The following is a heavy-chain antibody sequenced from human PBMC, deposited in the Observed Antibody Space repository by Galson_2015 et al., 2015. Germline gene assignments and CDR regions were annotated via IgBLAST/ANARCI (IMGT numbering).Heavy chain of an antibody. J-gene: IGHJ6*03. CDR2: ISAYNGNT. Sequence: QSGAEVKKPGASVKVSCKASGYTFTSYGISWVRQAPGQGLEWMGWISAYNGNTNYAQKLQGRVTMTTDTSTSTAYMELRSLRSDDTAVYYCARVGVVPAATHSYYYYYYMDVWGKGTTVTVSS. CDR3: ARVGVVPAATHSYYYYYYMDV. D-gene: IGHD2-2*01. V-gene: IGHV1-18*01. CDR1: GYTFTSYG.